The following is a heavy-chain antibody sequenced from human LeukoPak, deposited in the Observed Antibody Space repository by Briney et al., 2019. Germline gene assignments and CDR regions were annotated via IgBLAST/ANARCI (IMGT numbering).Heavy chain of an antibody. V-gene: IGHV3-48*02. CDR3: ARDQSDYYGSGSYSEGSY. CDR2: ISSSSGTI. Sequence: GGSLRLSCAASGFTFSTYSMKWARHAPGKGLEWVLYISSSSGTIYYADSVKGRFTISRDNAKNSLYLQMNGLRDEDTAVYYCARDQSDYYGSGSYSEGSYWGQGTLVTVSS. D-gene: IGHD3-10*01. J-gene: IGHJ4*02. CDR1: GFTFSTYS.